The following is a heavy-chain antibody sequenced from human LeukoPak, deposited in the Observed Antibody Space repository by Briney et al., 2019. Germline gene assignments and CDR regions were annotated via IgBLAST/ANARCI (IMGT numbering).Heavy chain of an antibody. CDR3: ARDRRRWELPPIGGDYYFDY. CDR1: GFTFSSYW. V-gene: IGHV3-7*01. Sequence: GGSLRLSCAASGFTFSSYWMSWVRQAPGKGLEWVANIKQDGSEKYYVDSVKGRFTISRDNAKNSLYLQMNSLRAEDTAVYYCARDRRRWELPPIGGDYYFDYWGQGTLVTVSS. D-gene: IGHD1-26*01. CDR2: IKQDGSEK. J-gene: IGHJ4*02.